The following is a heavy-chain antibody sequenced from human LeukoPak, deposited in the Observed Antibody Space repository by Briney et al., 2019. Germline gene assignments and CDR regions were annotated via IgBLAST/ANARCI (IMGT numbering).Heavy chain of an antibody. Sequence: ARRSLRLSCAASRFTFSSYGMHSVRQAPGKGLEGVAVISYDGSNKYYADSVKGRFTISRDNYKNTLYLKMNSLRAEDTAVYYCARERGGLDWGQGTLVTVSS. D-gene: IGHD3-10*01. CDR2: ISYDGSNK. CDR1: RFTFSSYG. V-gene: IGHV3-30*03. CDR3: ARERGGLD. J-gene: IGHJ4*02.